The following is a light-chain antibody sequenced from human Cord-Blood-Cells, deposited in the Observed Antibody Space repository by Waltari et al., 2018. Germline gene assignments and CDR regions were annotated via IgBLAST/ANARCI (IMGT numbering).Light chain of an antibody. CDR1: ALPKKY. V-gene: IGLV3-10*01. CDR3: YSTDSSGNHCWV. CDR2: EDS. Sequence: SYELTQPPSVSVSPGQTARITCSGDALPKKYASWYQQKSGQAPVLVINEDSKRTSGIPERFAGSSSGTMATLTISGAQVEDEADYYCYSTDSSGNHCWVFGGGTKLTVL. J-gene: IGLJ3*02.